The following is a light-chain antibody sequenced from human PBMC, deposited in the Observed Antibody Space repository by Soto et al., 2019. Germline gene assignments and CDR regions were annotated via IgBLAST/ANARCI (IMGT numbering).Light chain of an antibody. CDR3: QQSYSTPLT. V-gene: IGKV1-39*01. J-gene: IGKJ4*01. CDR1: QSISSY. CDR2: AAS. Sequence: DIQMTQSPSSLSASVGDRVTITCRASQSISSYLNWYQQKPGKAPKLLIYAASSLQSAVPSRFSGSGSGTDFTLTISSLQPEDFATYYCQQSYSTPLTFGGGT.